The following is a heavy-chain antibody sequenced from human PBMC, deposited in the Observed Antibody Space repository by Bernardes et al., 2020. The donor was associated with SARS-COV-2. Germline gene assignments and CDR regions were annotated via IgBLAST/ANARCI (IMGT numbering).Heavy chain of an antibody. V-gene: IGHV4-4*02. CDR2: IYYTGST. J-gene: IGHJ6*02. Sequence: SETLSLTCAVSGGSVSSSNWWSWVRQAPGKGMEWIGEIYYTGSTNYNPSLKSRVTISVDRSKNQFSLKLSSVTAADTAVYYCARLQATGHYYFGMDAWGQGTKVTVSS. CDR1: GGSVSSSNW. CDR3: ARLQATGHYYFGMDA.